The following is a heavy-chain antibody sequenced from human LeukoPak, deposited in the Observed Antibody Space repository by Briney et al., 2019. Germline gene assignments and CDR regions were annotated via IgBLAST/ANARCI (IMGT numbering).Heavy chain of an antibody. J-gene: IGHJ3*02. V-gene: IGHV3-30*18. D-gene: IGHD3-3*01. CDR2: ISYDGSNK. CDR3: AKGIRFLEWLPRDAFDI. Sequence: PGGSLRLSCAASGFTFSSYGMHWVRQAPGKGLEWVAVISYDGSNKYYADSVKGRFTISRDNSKNTLYLQMNSLRAEDTAVYYCAKGIRFLEWLPRDAFDIWGQGTMVTVSS. CDR1: GFTFSSYG.